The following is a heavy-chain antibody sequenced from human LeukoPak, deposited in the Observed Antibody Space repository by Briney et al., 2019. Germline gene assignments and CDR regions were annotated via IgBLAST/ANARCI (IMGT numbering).Heavy chain of an antibody. Sequence: GGSLRLSCAASGFTFSSYAMSWVRQAPGKGLEWVSAISGSGGSTYYADSVKGRFTISRDNAKNSLSLQMNSLRAEDTAVYYCARPLMYYYGSETYFWFDPWGQGTLVTVSS. V-gene: IGHV3-23*01. J-gene: IGHJ5*02. D-gene: IGHD3-10*01. CDR3: ARPLMYYYGSETYFWFDP. CDR2: ISGSGGST. CDR1: GFTFSSYA.